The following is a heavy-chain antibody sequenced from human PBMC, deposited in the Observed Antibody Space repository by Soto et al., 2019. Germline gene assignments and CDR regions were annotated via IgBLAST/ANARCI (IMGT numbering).Heavy chain of an antibody. Sequence: QVQLVESGGGVVQPGRSLRLSCAASGFTFSSYGMHWVRQAPGKGLEWVAVIWYDGSNKYYADSVKGRFTISRDNSKNTLYLQMNSLRAEDTAVYYSARGVSLWFGDWSRYYYYGMDVWGQGTTFTVSS. J-gene: IGHJ6*02. CDR3: ARGVSLWFGDWSRYYYYGMDV. V-gene: IGHV3-33*01. CDR2: IWYDGSNK. CDR1: GFTFSSYG. D-gene: IGHD3-10*01.